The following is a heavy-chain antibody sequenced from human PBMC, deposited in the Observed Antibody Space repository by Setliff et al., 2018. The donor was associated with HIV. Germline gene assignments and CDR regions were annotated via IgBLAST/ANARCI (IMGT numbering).Heavy chain of an antibody. CDR1: GGTFSNYT. D-gene: IGHD2-8*02. CDR3: ARVQVGDPYYSYYYMDV. CDR2: IIPILAIA. J-gene: IGHJ6*03. Sequence: GASVKVSCKASGGTFSNYTVSWVRQAPGQGLEWMGRIIPILAIANYAQKFQGRVTITADKSTSTAYMELSSLRSEDTAVYYCARVQVGDPYYSYYYMDVWGEGTTVTVS. V-gene: IGHV1-69*02.